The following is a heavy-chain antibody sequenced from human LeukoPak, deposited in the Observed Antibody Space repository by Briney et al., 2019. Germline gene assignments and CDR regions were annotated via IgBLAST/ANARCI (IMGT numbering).Heavy chain of an antibody. V-gene: IGHV1-69*01. J-gene: IGHJ4*02. CDR2: IIPIFGTA. Sequence: ASVKVSCKASGGTFSSYAISWVRQAPGQGLEWMGGIIPIFGTANYAQKLQGRVTITADESTSTAYMELSSLRSEDTAVYYCAREEYSSSWYHSLNYWGQGTLVTVSS. CDR3: AREEYSSSWYHSLNY. CDR1: GGTFSSYA. D-gene: IGHD6-13*01.